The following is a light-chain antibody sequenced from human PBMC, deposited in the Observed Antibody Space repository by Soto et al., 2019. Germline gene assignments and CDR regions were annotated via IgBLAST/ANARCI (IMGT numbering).Light chain of an antibody. CDR3: QKYSSVIT. CDR1: QGISSY. Sequence: DIQMTQSPSSLSASVGDRVTITCRASQGISSYLAWYQQKLGKVPKLLISAASTLQSGVPSRFSGSGSGTDFTLTMSSLQPEDVATYYCQKYSSVITFGQGKRLEIK. V-gene: IGKV1-27*01. CDR2: AAS. J-gene: IGKJ5*01.